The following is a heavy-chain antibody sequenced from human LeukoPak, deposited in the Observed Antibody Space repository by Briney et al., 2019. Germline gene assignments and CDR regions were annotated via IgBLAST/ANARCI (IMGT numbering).Heavy chain of an antibody. J-gene: IGHJ4*02. Sequence: ASVRVSCKASGYTFTGYDINWVRQAIGQGLEWMGWMNPSTGDTGYAQKFQGRVTTTRNTPVDTAFMELSGLGSEDTAVYYCTRGSLSGSSRDYWGQGTLVTVSS. V-gene: IGHV1-8*01. D-gene: IGHD1-26*01. CDR2: MNPSTGDT. CDR1: GYTFTGYD. CDR3: TRGSLSGSSRDY.